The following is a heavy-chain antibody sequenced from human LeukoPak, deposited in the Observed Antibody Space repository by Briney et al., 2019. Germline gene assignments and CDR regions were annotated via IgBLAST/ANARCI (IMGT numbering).Heavy chain of an antibody. CDR1: GFTFSRYG. CDR2: IQSDGTDK. CDR3: ARDGTRSSDY. Sequence: GGSLRLSCAASGFTFSRYGMHWVRRAPGKGLEWVAFIQSDGTDKYYIDSVKGRFTTSRDKSKNTLYLQMNSLRVEDSAVYFCARDGTRSSDYWGQGTLVTVSS. J-gene: IGHJ4*02. V-gene: IGHV3-30*02. D-gene: IGHD4-17*01.